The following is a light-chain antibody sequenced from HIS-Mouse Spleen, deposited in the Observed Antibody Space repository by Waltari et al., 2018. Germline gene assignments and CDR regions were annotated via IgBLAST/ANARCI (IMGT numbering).Light chain of an antibody. J-gene: IGKJ2*01. CDR3: QQYYSYSYT. CDR2: AAS. CDR1: QGISSY. Sequence: AIRMTQSPSSFSASTGDRVTITCRASQGISSYLAWYQQKPGKAPKLLIYAASTLQSGVPSRFSGSGSGTDFTLTISCLQSEDFATYYCQQYYSYSYTFGQGTKL. V-gene: IGKV1-8*01.